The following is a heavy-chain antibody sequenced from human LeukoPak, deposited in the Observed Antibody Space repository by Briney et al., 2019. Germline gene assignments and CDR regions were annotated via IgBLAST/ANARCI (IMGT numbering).Heavy chain of an antibody. CDR1: GGSISSSSYY. CDR2: IYYSGST. D-gene: IGHD3-22*01. Sequence: PSETLSLTCTVSGGSISSSSYYWGWIRQPPGKGLEWIGSIYYSGSTYYNPSLKSRVTISVDTSKNQFSLKLSSVTAADTAVYYCARLNFYDSSGYYPYYFDYWGQGTLVTVSS. J-gene: IGHJ4*02. CDR3: ARLNFYDSSGYYPYYFDY. V-gene: IGHV4-39*01.